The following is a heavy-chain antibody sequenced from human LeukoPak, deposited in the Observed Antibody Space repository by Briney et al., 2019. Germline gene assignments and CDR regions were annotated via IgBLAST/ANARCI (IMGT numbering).Heavy chain of an antibody. CDR2: ISSSSTYI. V-gene: IGHV3-21*01. CDR1: GFTFSSYS. J-gene: IGHJ4*02. CDR3: AREVDQLNIAAAEGVY. Sequence: GGSVSLSHAASGFTFSSYSMTWVRQPARKGREWVASISSSSTYIYYEESVKGRFTISRDNAKNSLHLQINSLRAEDTAVYYCAREVDQLNIAAAEGVYWGQGTLVTVSS. D-gene: IGHD6-13*01.